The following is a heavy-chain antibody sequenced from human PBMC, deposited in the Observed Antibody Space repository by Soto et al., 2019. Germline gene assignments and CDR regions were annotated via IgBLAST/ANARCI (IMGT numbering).Heavy chain of an antibody. V-gene: IGHV3-23*01. CDR2: ISGSGGVT. CDR3: AKIVDNAGIDY. CDR1: GFTFSSYA. D-gene: IGHD1-20*01. Sequence: GGSLRLSCAASGFTFSSYALTWVRQAPGKGLEWVSSISGSGGVTYYVDSVKGRFTMSRDNSKNTASLQMNSLRAEDTAVYYCAKIVDNAGIDYWGQGTLVTVSS. J-gene: IGHJ4*02.